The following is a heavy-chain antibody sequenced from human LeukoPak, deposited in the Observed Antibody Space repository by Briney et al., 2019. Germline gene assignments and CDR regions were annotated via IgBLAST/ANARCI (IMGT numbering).Heavy chain of an antibody. J-gene: IGHJ6*03. V-gene: IGHV3-21*04. Sequence: PGGSLRLSCAASGFTFSSYSMNWVRQAPGKGLEWVSSISSSSSYIYYADSVKGRFTISRDNAKNSLYLQMNSLRAEDTALYHCARGALPPSMASSWLKGGVIVILVYYYMDVWGKGTTVTISS. CDR3: ARGALPPSMASSWLKGGVIVILVYYYMDV. CDR1: GFTFSSYS. D-gene: IGHD3-16*02. CDR2: ISSSSSYI.